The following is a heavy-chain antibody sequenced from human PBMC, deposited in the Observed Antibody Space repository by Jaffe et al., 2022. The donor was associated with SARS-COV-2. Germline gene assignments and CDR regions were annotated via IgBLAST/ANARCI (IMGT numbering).Heavy chain of an antibody. D-gene: IGHD3-22*01. J-gene: IGHJ4*02. CDR1: GFTFSNYA. CDR3: AKEEYDSSGYSLDY. V-gene: IGHV3-23*04. Sequence: EVQLVESGGGLVQPGGSLRLSCAASGFTFSNYAMTWVRQAPGKGLEWVSGIAASGGSKKYANSVKGRFTISRDNSKNTLYLQMNSLRVEDTAVYYCAKEEYDSSGYSLDYWGQGTLVTVSS. CDR2: IAASGGSK.